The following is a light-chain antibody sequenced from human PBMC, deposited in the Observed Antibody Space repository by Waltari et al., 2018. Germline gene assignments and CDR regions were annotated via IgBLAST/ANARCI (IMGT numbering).Light chain of an antibody. CDR3: NSYAGSSSWV. Sequence: QSALTQPASVSGSPGQSITISCTGTSSDIGFYNYVSWYQQHPGKAPKLMIFDVSERPSGVSNRFSGYKSGNTASLTISGLQAEDEADYYCNSYAGSSSWVFGGGTKLTVL. J-gene: IGLJ3*02. CDR1: SSDIGFYNY. CDR2: DVS. V-gene: IGLV2-14*01.